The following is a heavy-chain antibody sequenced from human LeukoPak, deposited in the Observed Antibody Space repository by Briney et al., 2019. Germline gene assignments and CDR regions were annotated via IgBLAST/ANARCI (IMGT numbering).Heavy chain of an antibody. J-gene: IGHJ4*02. D-gene: IGHD2-15*01. Sequence: GESLKISCKGSGYSFTSYWIGCVRPMPGKGVEWMGIIYPGDSDTGYSPSFQGQVTISADKSISTAYLQWSSLKASDTAMYYCARPPYCSGGSCYSPIDYWGQGTLVTVSS. CDR1: GYSFTSYW. CDR3: ARPPYCSGGSCYSPIDY. CDR2: IYPGDSDT. V-gene: IGHV5-51*01.